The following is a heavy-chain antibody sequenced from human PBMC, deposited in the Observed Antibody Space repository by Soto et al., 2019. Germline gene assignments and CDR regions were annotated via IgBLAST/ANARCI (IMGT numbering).Heavy chain of an antibody. CDR1: GFTFSSYA. J-gene: IGHJ3*02. CDR2: ISYDGSNK. V-gene: IGHV3-30-3*01. Sequence: HPGGSLRLSCAASGFTFSSYAMHWVRQAPGKGLEWVAVISYDGSNKYYADSVKGRFTISRDNSKNTLYLQMNSLRAEDTAVYYCARDPSDPTNAFDIWGQGTMVTVSS. CDR3: ARDPSDPTNAFDI.